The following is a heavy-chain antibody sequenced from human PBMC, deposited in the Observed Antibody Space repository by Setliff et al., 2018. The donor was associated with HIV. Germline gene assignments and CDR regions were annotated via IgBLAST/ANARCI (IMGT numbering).Heavy chain of an antibody. V-gene: IGHV3-73*01. J-gene: IGHJ6*03. D-gene: IGHD3-9*01. CDR1: GFSNSA. CDR3: TRRLALLRYFGGDYYYYMDV. CDR2: IRSKANNYAT. Sequence: GGSLRLSCAASGFSNSALHWVRQAPGKGLEWVGRIRSKANNYATEYGASVKGRFIISRDDSKNMAYLQMNSLKTEDTAVYYCTRRLALLRYFGGDYYYYMDVWGKGTTVTVSS.